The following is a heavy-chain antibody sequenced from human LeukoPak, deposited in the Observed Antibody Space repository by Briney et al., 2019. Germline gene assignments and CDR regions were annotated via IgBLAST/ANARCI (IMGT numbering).Heavy chain of an antibody. CDR3: AKVTYIWNDESQ. D-gene: IGHD1-20*01. Sequence: GGSLRLSCAASGFTFRSYATSWVRQGPGKGLEWVSAISGSGGRTYYADSVKGRFTISRDNSKNTLYLQMNSLRADDTAVYYCAKVTYIWNDESQWGQGTLVTVSS. J-gene: IGHJ4*02. V-gene: IGHV3-23*01. CDR1: GFTFRSYA. CDR2: ISGSGGRT.